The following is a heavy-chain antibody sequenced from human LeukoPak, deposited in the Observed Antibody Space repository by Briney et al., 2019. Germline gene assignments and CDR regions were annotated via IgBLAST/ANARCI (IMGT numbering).Heavy chain of an antibody. Sequence: SETLSLTSTVSGDSISNVGFYWSWIRQHPGKGLEWIGYIYDSGTTYYNPALQSRVTISVDMSDNHFSLKMRSMTAADTAAYFCWRGGDRRGFDYWGQGTLVTVSS. D-gene: IGHD2-21*02. V-gene: IGHV4-31*03. CDR1: GDSISNVGFY. CDR2: IYDSGTT. CDR3: WRGGDRRGFDY. J-gene: IGHJ4*02.